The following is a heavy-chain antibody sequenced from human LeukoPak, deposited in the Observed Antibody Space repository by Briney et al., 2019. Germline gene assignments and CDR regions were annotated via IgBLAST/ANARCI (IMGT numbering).Heavy chain of an antibody. D-gene: IGHD2-21*01. Sequence: ASVKVSCKASGYTFTGYYMHWVRQAPGQGLEWMGWINPNSGGTNYAQKFQGRVTTTRDTPISTAYMELSRLRSDDTAVYYCARVIQVIHPGYWGQGTLVTVSS. CDR3: ARVIQVIHPGY. CDR2: INPNSGGT. V-gene: IGHV1-2*02. CDR1: GYTFTGYY. J-gene: IGHJ4*02.